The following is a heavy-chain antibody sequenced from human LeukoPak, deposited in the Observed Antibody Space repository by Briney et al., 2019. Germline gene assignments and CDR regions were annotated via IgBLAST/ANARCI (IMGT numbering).Heavy chain of an antibody. Sequence: GGSLRLSCAASGFTFSSYSMNWVRQAPGKGLEWVSSISSSSSYIYYADSVKGRFTISRDNARNSLYLQMNSLRAEDTAVYYCARSFLSIAAAATDYWGQGTLVTVSS. CDR3: ARSFLSIAAAATDY. V-gene: IGHV3-21*01. D-gene: IGHD6-13*01. CDR1: GFTFSSYS. J-gene: IGHJ4*02. CDR2: ISSSSSYI.